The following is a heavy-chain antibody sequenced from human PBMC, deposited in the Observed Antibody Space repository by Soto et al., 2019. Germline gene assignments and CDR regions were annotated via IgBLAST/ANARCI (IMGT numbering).Heavy chain of an antibody. CDR1: NASITSSGYY. CDR3: ARMSGTYYVPDY. V-gene: IGHV4-31*03. Sequence: QVQLQETGPRLVEASQTLSLTCTVSNASITSSGYYWSWVRQPPGKRLEWIGYIYHSGSTFYSPSLKSRLTMSVDTSINQFSRTLRSVTAADTAVYHCARMSGTYYVPDYLGQGTLVTVSS. D-gene: IGHD1-26*01. J-gene: IGHJ4*02. CDR2: IYHSGST.